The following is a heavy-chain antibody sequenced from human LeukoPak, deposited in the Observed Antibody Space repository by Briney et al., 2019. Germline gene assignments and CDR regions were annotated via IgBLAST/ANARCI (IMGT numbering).Heavy chain of an antibody. V-gene: IGHV4-4*02. CDR1: GGSISSSNW. J-gene: IGHJ4*02. CDR2: IYHSGST. Sequence: PSGTLSLTCAVSGGSISSSNWWSWVRQPPGKGLEWIGEIYHSGSTNYNPSLKSRVTISVDKSKNQFSLKLSSVTAADTAVYYCARTYDSSGYYLGYWGQGTLVTVSS. CDR3: ARTYDSSGYYLGY. D-gene: IGHD3-22*01.